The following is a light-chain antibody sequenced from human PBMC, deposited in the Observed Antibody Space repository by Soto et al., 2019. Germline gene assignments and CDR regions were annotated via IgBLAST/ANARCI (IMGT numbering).Light chain of an antibody. CDR3: QQYYSTPVT. J-gene: IGKJ2*01. V-gene: IGKV4-1*01. Sequence: DIVMTQSPDSLAVSLGERATINSKSSQSVLYSSNNNYHLAWYQQKPGQPPHLLIYWASTRESGVPDRFSGSGSGTDFTLTISSLQAVDVAVYYCQQYYSTPVTFGQGTKLEIK. CDR2: WAS. CDR1: QSVLYSSNNNYH.